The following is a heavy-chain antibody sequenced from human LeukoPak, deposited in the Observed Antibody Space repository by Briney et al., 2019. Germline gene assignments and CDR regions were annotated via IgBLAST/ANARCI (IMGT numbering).Heavy chain of an antibody. CDR3: ARASLWFGEFNYYYCGMDV. V-gene: IGHV3-66*01. D-gene: IGHD3-10*01. CDR1: GFTVSSNY. J-gene: IGHJ6*02. CDR2: IYSGGST. Sequence: PGGSLRLSCAASGFTVSSNYMSWVRQAPGKGLEWVSVIYSGGSTYYADSVKGRFTISRDNSKNTLYLQMNSLRAEDTAVYYCARASLWFGEFNYYYCGMDVWGQGTTVTVSS.